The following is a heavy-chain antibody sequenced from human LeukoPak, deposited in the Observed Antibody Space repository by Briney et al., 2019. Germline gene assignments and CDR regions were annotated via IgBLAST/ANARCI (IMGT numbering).Heavy chain of an antibody. CDR1: GFTLSSYE. V-gene: IGHV3-23*01. CDR3: TRNSGWYGLS. CDR2: IDYYGGSG. Sequence: GGSLRLSCTVSGFTLSSYEMSWIRQAPGKGLEWVSSIDYYGGSGHYADSVKGRFTISRDNSNNTLFLHLNSLRGEDAAVYYCTRNSGWYGLSWGQGTLVTVSS. J-gene: IGHJ1*01. D-gene: IGHD6-19*01.